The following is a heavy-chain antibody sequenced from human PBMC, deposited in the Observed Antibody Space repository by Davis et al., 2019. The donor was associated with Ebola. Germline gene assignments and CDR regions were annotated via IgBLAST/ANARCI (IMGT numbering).Heavy chain of an antibody. D-gene: IGHD2-2*01. CDR2: IYYSGST. Sequence: MPGGSLRLSCTVSGGSISSSSYYWGWIRQPPGKGLEWIGSIYYSGSTYYNPSLKSRVTISVDTSKNQFSLKLSSVTAADTAVYYCARHQLHFDYWGQGTLVTVSS. V-gene: IGHV4-39*01. J-gene: IGHJ4*02. CDR1: GGSISSSSYY. CDR3: ARHQLHFDY.